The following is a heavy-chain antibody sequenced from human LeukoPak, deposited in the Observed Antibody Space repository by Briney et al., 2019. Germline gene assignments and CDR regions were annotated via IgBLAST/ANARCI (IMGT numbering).Heavy chain of an antibody. CDR2: IYTTGTA. D-gene: IGHD3-10*01. Sequence: SETLSLTCIISGGSIGPYYWSWIRQATGKGPEWIGRIYTTGTADYNPSLKGRVFLSVDTSKNQFSLKVTSVTAADTAVYYCARGQYGSGKDIWGQGTMVTVSS. J-gene: IGHJ3*02. CDR1: GGSIGPYY. V-gene: IGHV4-4*07. CDR3: ARGQYGSGKDI.